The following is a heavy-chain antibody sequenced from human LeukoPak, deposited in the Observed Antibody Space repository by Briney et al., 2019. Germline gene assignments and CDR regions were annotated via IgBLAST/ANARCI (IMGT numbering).Heavy chain of an antibody. CDR3: AKDREWLSNWLDP. D-gene: IGHD3-3*01. J-gene: IGHJ5*02. V-gene: IGHV3-30*18. Sequence: GGSLRLSCAASGSTFRNYGMHWVRQAPGKGLEWVAVISYDGSNKYYADSVKGRFTISRDNSKNTLYLQMNSLRAEDTAVYYCAKDREWLSNWLDPWGQGTLVTVSS. CDR2: ISYDGSNK. CDR1: GSTFRNYG.